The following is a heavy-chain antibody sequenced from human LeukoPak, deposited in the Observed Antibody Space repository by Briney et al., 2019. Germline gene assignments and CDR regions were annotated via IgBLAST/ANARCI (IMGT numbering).Heavy chain of an antibody. CDR3: AREGYSYGTYYYNYMDV. J-gene: IGHJ6*03. D-gene: IGHD5-18*01. CDR2: FSVSGGTT. Sequence: GGSLRLSCAASGFTFSSYAMSWVRQAPGKGLEWVSGFSVSGGTTYYADSVKGRFTISRDNAKNSLYLQMNSLRAEDTAVYYCAREGYSYGTYYYNYMDVWGKGTTVTVSS. V-gene: IGHV3-23*01. CDR1: GFTFSSYA.